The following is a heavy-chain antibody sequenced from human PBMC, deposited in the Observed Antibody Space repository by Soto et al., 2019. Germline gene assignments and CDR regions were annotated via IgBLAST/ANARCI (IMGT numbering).Heavy chain of an antibody. CDR1: GGSISSGGYY. CDR2: IYYSGST. J-gene: IGHJ5*02. Sequence: SEPLSLTCTVSGGSISSGGYYWSWIRQHPGKGLEWIGYIYYSGSTYYNPSLKSRVTISVDTSKNQFSLKLSSVTAADTAVYYCARDFTPLRDVAAAGTCWFGPWGQGTLVTVSS. D-gene: IGHD6-13*01. CDR3: ARDFTPLRDVAAAGTCWFGP. V-gene: IGHV4-31*03.